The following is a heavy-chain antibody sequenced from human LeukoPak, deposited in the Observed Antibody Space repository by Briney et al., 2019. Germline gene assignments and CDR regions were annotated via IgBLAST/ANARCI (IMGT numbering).Heavy chain of an antibody. CDR1: GFTFSSYA. CDR2: ISYDGSNK. CDR3: ARDFGWLQFGGFFDY. V-gene: IGHV3-30*04. D-gene: IGHD5-24*01. J-gene: IGHJ4*02. Sequence: GRSLRLSCAASGFTFSSYAMHWVRQAPGKGLEWVAVISYDGSNKYYADSVKGRFTISRDNSKNMLYLQMNSLRAEDTAVYYCARDFGWLQFGGFFDYWGQGTLVTVSS.